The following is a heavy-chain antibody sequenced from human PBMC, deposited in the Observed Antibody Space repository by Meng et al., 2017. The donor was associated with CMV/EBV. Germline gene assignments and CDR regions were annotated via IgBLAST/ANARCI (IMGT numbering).Heavy chain of an antibody. J-gene: IGHJ4*02. CDR3: ARESGSVGDY. V-gene: IGHV1-46*01. Sequence: VRRGQSGAWVKKPWASVKVSCKASGYTFTRYDMHWVQQAPGQGLEWLGIINPSGGSTSYEQKFQGRVTMTRDTSTSTVYMELSSLRSEDTVGFYCARESGSVGDYWGQGTLVTVSS. D-gene: IGHD1-26*01. CDR1: GYTFTRYD. CDR2: INPSGGST.